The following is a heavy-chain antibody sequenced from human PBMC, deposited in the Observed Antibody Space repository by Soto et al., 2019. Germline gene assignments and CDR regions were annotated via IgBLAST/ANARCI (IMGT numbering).Heavy chain of an antibody. V-gene: IGHV3-30*18. D-gene: IGHD6-19*01. J-gene: IGHJ6*02. CDR2: ISYDGSNK. CDR3: AKDVTVAGAPFYNSGLDV. Sequence: PGGSLRLSCAASGFTFSSYGMHWVRQAPGKGLEWVAVISYDGSNKYYADSVKGRFTISRDNSKNTLYLQMNSLRAEDTALYYCAKDVTVAGAPFYNSGLDVWGQGSTVTVSS. CDR1: GFTFSSYG.